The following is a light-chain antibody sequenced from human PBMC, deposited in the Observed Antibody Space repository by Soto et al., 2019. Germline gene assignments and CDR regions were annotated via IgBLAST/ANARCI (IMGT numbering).Light chain of an antibody. J-gene: IGKJ2*01. CDR2: GAY. CDR3: QQYGSSPYT. V-gene: IGKV3-20*01. Sequence: EIVLTQSPGTLSLSPGERATLSCRASQSVRNSYLAWYHQKPGQAPRLLLYGAYGRATGITDRFSGSGSGADFTLTISRLEPEDLAVYYCQQYGSSPYTVGQGTKLEI. CDR1: QSVRNSY.